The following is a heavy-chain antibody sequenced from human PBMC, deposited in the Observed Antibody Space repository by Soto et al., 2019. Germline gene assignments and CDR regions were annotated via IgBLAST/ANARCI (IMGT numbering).Heavy chain of an antibody. CDR3: ASTSYFDNSGSAN. CDR2: IYYTGST. Sequence: SETLSLTCTVSGGSISSDNYYWSWIRQPPGKGLEWIGYIYYTGSTYYNPSLKSRVVISIDTSQNQFSLKLSSVTAADTAVYYCASTSYFDNSGSANWGQGTLVTVS. V-gene: IGHV4-30-4*01. D-gene: IGHD3-22*01. J-gene: IGHJ4*02. CDR1: GGSISSDNYY.